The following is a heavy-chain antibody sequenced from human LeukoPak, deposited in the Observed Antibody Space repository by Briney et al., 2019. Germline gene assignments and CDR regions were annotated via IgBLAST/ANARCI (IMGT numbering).Heavy chain of an antibody. CDR1: GYTFTSYA. D-gene: IGHD6-13*01. J-gene: IGHJ4*02. V-gene: IGHV1-3*03. Sequence: ASVKVSYKASGYTFTSYALHWVRQAPGQRLEWMGWINPGNGNTKYSQEFQGRVTIIRNTSASTAYMELSSLRSEDMAVYYCARGAGKGIAAAGGVDYWGQGTLVTVSS. CDR2: INPGNGNT. CDR3: ARGAGKGIAAAGGVDY.